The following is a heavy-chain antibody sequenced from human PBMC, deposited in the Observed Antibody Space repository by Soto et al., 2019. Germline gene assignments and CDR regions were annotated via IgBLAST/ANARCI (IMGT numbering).Heavy chain of an antibody. CDR3: ASQRRGGYWFAP. J-gene: IGHJ5*02. CDR1: GGSINSDDHY. V-gene: IGHV4-30-4*01. CDR2: IYYSGTT. Sequence: SETLSLTCSVSGGSINSDDHYWTWIRQPPGKGLEWIGSIYYSGTTNYNPSLKSRITVSIDTSKNQFSLNLTSVTAADTALYYCASQRRGGYWFAPWGQGTQVTVS.